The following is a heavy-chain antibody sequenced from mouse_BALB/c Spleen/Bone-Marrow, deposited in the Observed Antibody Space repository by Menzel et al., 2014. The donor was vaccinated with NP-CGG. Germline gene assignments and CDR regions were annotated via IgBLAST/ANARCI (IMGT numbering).Heavy chain of an antibody. V-gene: IGHV5-17*02. CDR3: TRDHDYDWYFDV. J-gene: IGHJ1*01. Sequence: EVQLVESGGGLVQPGGSRKLSCTASGFTFSSFGMHWVRQAPEKGPEWVAYISSDSDTIYYADTVKGRFTISRDNPKNTLFLQMTSLRSEDTAMYYCTRDHDYDWYFDVWGAGTTVTVSS. D-gene: IGHD2-4*01. CDR2: ISSDSDTI. CDR1: GFTFSSFG.